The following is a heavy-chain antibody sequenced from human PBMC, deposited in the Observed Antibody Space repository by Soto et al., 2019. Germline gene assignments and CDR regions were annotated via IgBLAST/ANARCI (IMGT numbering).Heavy chain of an antibody. CDR1: GFTFSSLW. J-gene: IGHJ4*02. Sequence: GGSLRLSYAASGFTFSSLWMSRVRQAKGKGLEWVANIKEDGSEKLYMDSVKGRFTISRDNAKNSLYLQMDSLRAEDTAVYYCASHDRSGYYRFDYWGQGTLVTAPQ. CDR2: IKEDGSEK. V-gene: IGHV3-7*01. CDR3: ASHDRSGYYRFDY. D-gene: IGHD3-22*01.